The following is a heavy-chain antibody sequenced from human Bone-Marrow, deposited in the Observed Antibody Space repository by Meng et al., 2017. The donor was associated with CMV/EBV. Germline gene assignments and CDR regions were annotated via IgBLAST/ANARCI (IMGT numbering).Heavy chain of an antibody. Sequence: SVKVSCKASGGTFSSYAISWVRQAPGQGLEWMGGIIPILGIANYAQKFQGRVTITADKSTSTAYMELSSLRSEDTAVYYCARELKIQLWPAGMDVWGQGTTVTVSS. CDR2: IIPILGIA. J-gene: IGHJ6*02. V-gene: IGHV1-69*10. D-gene: IGHD5-18*01. CDR1: GGTFSSYA. CDR3: ARELKIQLWPAGMDV.